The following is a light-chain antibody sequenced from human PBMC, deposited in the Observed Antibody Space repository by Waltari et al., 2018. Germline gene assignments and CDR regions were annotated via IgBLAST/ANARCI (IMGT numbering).Light chain of an antibody. CDR1: QSISSF. CDR3: QQSYNTPYT. CDR2: AAY. Sequence: DIQMTQSPSSLSASVGDRVTITCRASQSISSFLNWDQQKPGKTPKLLIYAAYSLQSGIPSRFSGSGSGTDFTLTISSLQPEDFATYYCQQSYNTPYTFGQGTKLEI. J-gene: IGKJ2*01. V-gene: IGKV1-39*01.